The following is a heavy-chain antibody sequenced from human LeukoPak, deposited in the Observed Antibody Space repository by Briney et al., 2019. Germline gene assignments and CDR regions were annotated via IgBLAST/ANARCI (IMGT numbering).Heavy chain of an antibody. CDR2: MNPNSGNT. D-gene: IGHD1-26*01. J-gene: IGHJ5*02. V-gene: IGHV1-8*03. CDR1: GYTFTSYD. Sequence: ASVKVSCKASGYTFTSYDINWVRQATGQGLEWIGWMNPNSGNTGYAQKFQGRVTITRNTSISTAYMELSSLRSEDTAVYYCARAGYSGSWFDPWGQGTLVTVSS. CDR3: ARAGYSGSWFDP.